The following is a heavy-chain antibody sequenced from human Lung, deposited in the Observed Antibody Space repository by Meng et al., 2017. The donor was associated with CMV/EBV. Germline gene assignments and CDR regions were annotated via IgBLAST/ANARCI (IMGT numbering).Heavy chain of an antibody. Sequence: GSISSGGYYWSWNRQHPGKGLEWIGYIYYSGSTYYNPSLKSRVTISVDTSKNQFSLKLSSVTAADTAVYYCARGPSTVTVGRVGFDYWGQGTLVTVSS. CDR3: ARGPSTVTVGRVGFDY. V-gene: IGHV4-31*02. CDR2: IYYSGST. J-gene: IGHJ4*02. CDR1: GSISSGGYY. D-gene: IGHD2-21*02.